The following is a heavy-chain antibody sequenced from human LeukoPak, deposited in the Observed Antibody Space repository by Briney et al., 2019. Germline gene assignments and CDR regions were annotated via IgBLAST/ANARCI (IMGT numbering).Heavy chain of an antibody. Sequence: GASVKLSCKASGYSFTRYYMHWVRQAPGQVFEWMGLINPDGGNTNYAQNFQGRVTLPRDTSTSTVHMELRSLRSEDTAIYYCARIRDGYNDAYDLWGQGTVVTVPS. CDR3: ARIRDGYNDAYDL. CDR1: GYSFTRYY. CDR2: INPDGGNT. D-gene: IGHD5-24*01. J-gene: IGHJ3*01. V-gene: IGHV1-46*01.